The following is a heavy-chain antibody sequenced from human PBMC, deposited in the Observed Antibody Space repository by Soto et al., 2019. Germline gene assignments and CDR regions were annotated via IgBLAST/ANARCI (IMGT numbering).Heavy chain of an antibody. Sequence: GGSLRLSCAASGFTFSNYGMHWVRQAPGKGLEWVALTSHDGSNKFYADSAKGRFTISRDNSKNTLYLQMNSLRADDTGVYYCAKDSNYPAYYYYYYMDVWGKGTTVTVSS. CDR1: GFTFSNYG. D-gene: IGHD4-4*01. J-gene: IGHJ6*03. V-gene: IGHV3-30*18. CDR2: TSHDGSNK. CDR3: AKDSNYPAYYYYYYMDV.